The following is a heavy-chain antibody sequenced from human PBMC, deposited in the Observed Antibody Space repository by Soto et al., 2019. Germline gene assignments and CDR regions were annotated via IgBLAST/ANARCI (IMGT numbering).Heavy chain of an antibody. J-gene: IGHJ4*02. V-gene: IGHV3-23*01. CDR1: GFTFSNYA. CDR2: ISGSGGST. D-gene: IGHD6-19*01. CDR3: ARRSSGWYFDY. Sequence: EVQLLESGGGLVQPGGSLRLSCAAPGFTFSNYAMNWVRQAPGKGLEWVSVISGSGGSTYYADSVKGRFTISRDNSKNTLYLQMNSLRGADTAVYYCARRSSGWYFDYWGQGTLVTVSS.